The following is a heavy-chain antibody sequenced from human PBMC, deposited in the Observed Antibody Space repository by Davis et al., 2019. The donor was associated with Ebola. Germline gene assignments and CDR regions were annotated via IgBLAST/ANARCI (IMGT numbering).Heavy chain of an antibody. J-gene: IGHJ4*02. V-gene: IGHV3-48*02. CDR2: VGLRNGAT. CDR1: GFIFTSHS. Sequence: PGGSLRLSCAASGFIFTSHSMNWVRQAPGKGLEWFAYVGLRNGATYYADSVEGRFTISRNNAEKSVFLQMNSLTDEDTAVYYCVRDHNWSFDSWGQGTLVIASS. CDR3: VRDHNWSFDS.